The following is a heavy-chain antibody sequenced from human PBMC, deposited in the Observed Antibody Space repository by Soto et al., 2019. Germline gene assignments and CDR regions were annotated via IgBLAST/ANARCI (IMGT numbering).Heavy chain of an antibody. CDR2: IIPNYEAA. V-gene: IGHV1-69*06. Sequence: QVQLVQSGAEVRKPGSSVKVSCEASGASFNNYVISWLRQAPGQGLEWMGGIIPNYEAANYAQKFRGRLTITADKATNTAYMELNSLRPEDTATYYCARYWNAGTLYGAFDIGGQGTTVIVS. J-gene: IGHJ3*02. D-gene: IGHD4-17*01. CDR3: ARYWNAGTLYGAFDI. CDR1: GASFNNYV.